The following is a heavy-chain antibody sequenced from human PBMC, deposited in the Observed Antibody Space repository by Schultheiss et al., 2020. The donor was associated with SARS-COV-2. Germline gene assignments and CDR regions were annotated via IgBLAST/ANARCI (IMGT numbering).Heavy chain of an antibody. J-gene: IGHJ3*02. CDR3: ASTGRDYGDAFDI. Sequence: GGSLRLSCAASGFTFSSYSMNWVRQAPGKGLEWVAVISYDGSNTYYADSVKGRFTVSRDNSKNTLYLQMNSLRAEDTAVYYCASTGRDYGDAFDIWGQGTMVTVSS. CDR2: ISYDGSNT. D-gene: IGHD4-17*01. CDR1: GFTFSSYS. V-gene: IGHV3-30*05.